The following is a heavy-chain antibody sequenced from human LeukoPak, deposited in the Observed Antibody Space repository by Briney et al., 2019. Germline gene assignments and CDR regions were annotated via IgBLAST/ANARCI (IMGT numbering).Heavy chain of an antibody. Sequence: KTGGSLRLSCAASGFTFSVYYMGWIRQAPGKGLEWVSYITDNGRKIYYADSLKGRFTISRDNSKNTLYLQMNSLRAEDTAVYYCARKGGSYSYYFDYWGQGTLVTVSS. D-gene: IGHD1-26*01. CDR2: ITDNGRKI. CDR1: GFTFSVYY. V-gene: IGHV3-11*04. CDR3: ARKGGSYSYYFDY. J-gene: IGHJ4*02.